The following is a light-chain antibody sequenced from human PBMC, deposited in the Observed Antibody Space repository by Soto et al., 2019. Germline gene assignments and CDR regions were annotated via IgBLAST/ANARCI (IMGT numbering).Light chain of an antibody. Sequence: EIVMTQSPATLSVSPGERATLSCRASQSVSSNLAWYQQKPGQAPRLLISGASTRATGIPARFSGSGSGTEFTLTITSLQSEDFAVYYCQQRSNRPPGITFGQGTRLEIK. J-gene: IGKJ5*01. CDR3: QQRSNRPPGIT. CDR2: GAS. V-gene: IGKV3-15*01. CDR1: QSVSSN.